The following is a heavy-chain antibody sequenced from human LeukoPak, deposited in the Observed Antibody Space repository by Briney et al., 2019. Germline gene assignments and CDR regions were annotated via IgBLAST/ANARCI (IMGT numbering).Heavy chain of an antibody. CDR1: GFAFSSYW. J-gene: IGHJ4*02. V-gene: IGHV3-7*03. D-gene: IGHD1-26*01. CDR3: AKGGKWDVTPFDY. CDR2: IKQDGSEK. Sequence: GGSLRLSCTASGFAFSSYWMSWVRQAPGRGLEWVANIKQDGSEKHYVDSVKGRFTISRDNAKNSLYLQMNSLRAEDTAVYYCAKGGKWDVTPFDYWGQGTLVTVSS.